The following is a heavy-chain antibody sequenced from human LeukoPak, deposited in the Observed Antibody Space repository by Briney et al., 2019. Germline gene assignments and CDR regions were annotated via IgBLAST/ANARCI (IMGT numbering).Heavy chain of an antibody. Sequence: PGASVKVSCKASGYTFTGYYMHWVRQAPGQGLEWMGWINPNSGGTNYAQKFQGRVTMTRDTSISTAYMELSRLRSGDTAVYYCARGRELLLAVGYYFDYWGQGTLVTVSS. CDR3: ARGRELLLAVGYYFDY. CDR2: INPNSGGT. CDR1: GYTFTGYY. J-gene: IGHJ4*02. D-gene: IGHD1-26*01. V-gene: IGHV1-2*02.